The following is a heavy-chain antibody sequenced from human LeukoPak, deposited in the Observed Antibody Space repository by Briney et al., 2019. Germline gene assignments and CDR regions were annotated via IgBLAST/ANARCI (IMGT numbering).Heavy chain of an antibody. D-gene: IGHD6-19*01. Sequence: PGESLRLSCAASGFTFSGSAMHWVRQASGKGLEWVGRIRSKANSYATAYAASVKGRFTISRDDSKNTAYLQMNSLKTEDTAVYYCTRLTSIAVAGDYWGQGTLVTVSS. CDR1: GFTFSGSA. J-gene: IGHJ4*02. V-gene: IGHV3-73*01. CDR3: TRLTSIAVAGDY. CDR2: IRSKANSYAT.